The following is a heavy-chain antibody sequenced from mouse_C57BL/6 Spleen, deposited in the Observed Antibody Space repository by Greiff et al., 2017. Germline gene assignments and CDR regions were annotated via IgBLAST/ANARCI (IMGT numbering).Heavy chain of an antibody. V-gene: IGHV1-82*01. CDR2: IYPGDGDT. J-gene: IGHJ1*03. CDR1: GYAFSSSW. CDR3: ARSFPYFDV. Sequence: QVQLQQSGPELVKPGASVKISCKASGYAFSSSWMNWVKQRPGKGLEWIGRIYPGDGDTNYNGKFKGKATLTADKSSSTAYMQLSSLTSEDSAVYFCARSFPYFDVWGTGTTVTVSS.